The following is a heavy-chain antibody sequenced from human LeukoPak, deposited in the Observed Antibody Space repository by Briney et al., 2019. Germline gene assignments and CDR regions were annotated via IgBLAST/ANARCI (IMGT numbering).Heavy chain of an antibody. V-gene: IGHV1-3*03. J-gene: IGHJ5*02. Sequence: ASVKVSCKASGYTFTDYYIHWVRQAPGQGLEWMGWINAGNGNTKYSQEFQGRVTITRDTSASTAYMELSSLRSEDMAVYYCARDVYSSGFDPWGQGTLVTVSS. CDR3: ARDVYSSGFDP. D-gene: IGHD6-25*01. CDR2: INAGNGNT. CDR1: GYTFTDYY.